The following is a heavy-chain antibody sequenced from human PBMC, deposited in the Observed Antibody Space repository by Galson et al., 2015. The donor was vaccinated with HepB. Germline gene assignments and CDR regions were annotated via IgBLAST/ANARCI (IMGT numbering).Heavy chain of an antibody. V-gene: IGHV3-23*01. D-gene: IGHD3-9*01. CDR2: ISGSGGST. CDR1: GFTFSSYA. CDR3: AKGRGEYFDSVSCSGRTLDY. Sequence: SLRLSCAASGFTFSSYAMSWVRQAPGKGLEWVSLISGSGGSTYYADSVKGRFTISRDNSKNTLYLQVNSLRAEDTAVYYCAKGRGEYFDSVSCSGRTLDYWGQGTLVTVSS. J-gene: IGHJ4*02.